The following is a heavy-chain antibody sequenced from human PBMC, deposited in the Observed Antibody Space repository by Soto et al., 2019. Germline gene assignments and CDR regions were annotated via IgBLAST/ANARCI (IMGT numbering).Heavy chain of an antibody. Sequence: PRGSLRLSCAASGFTFSNFAMSWARQAPGKGLEWVSTISAGGDATFYADSVRGRFTITRDNSKNALYLQMNSLRADDTAVYYCAKDTGSDYYYDSSGYFSAFDVWGQGTMVTVSS. D-gene: IGHD3-22*01. CDR2: ISAGGDAT. CDR3: AKDTGSDYYYDSSGYFSAFDV. CDR1: GFTFSNFA. V-gene: IGHV3-23*01. J-gene: IGHJ3*01.